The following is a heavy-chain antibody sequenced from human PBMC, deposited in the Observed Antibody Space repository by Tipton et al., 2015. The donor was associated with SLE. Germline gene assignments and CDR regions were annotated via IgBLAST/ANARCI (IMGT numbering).Heavy chain of an antibody. CDR1: GGSISSGGYY. V-gene: IGHV4-31*03. D-gene: IGHD4-17*01. CDR3: ARDDPDGAGGGIPGDS. CDR2: IYYSGST. J-gene: IGHJ4*02. Sequence: TLSLTCTVSGGSISSGGYYWSWIRQHPGKGLEWIGDIYYSGSTYYNPSLKSRVTISVETSKNQFSLKLSFVTAADTSVYYCARDDPDGAGGGIPGDSWVQGTLVTVS.